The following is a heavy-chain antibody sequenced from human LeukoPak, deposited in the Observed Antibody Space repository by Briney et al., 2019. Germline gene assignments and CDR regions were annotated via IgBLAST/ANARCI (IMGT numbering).Heavy chain of an antibody. Sequence: TASETLSLTCAVYGGSFSGYYWSWIRQPPGKGLEWIGEINHSGSTNYNPSLKSRVTISVDTSKNQFSLELSSVTAADTAVYYCARGRATGNLDYWGQGTLVTVSS. V-gene: IGHV4-34*01. CDR2: INHSGST. D-gene: IGHD5-12*01. CDR1: GGSFSGYY. CDR3: ARGRATGNLDY. J-gene: IGHJ4*02.